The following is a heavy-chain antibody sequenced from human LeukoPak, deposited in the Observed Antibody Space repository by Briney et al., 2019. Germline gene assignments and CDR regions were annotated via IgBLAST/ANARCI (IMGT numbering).Heavy chain of an antibody. V-gene: IGHV4-30-4*01. D-gene: IGHD3-22*01. J-gene: IGHJ4*02. CDR2: IYYSGST. CDR1: GGSISSGDYY. Sequence: SQTLSLTCTVSGGSISSGDYYWSWIRQPPGKGLEWIGYIYYSGSTYYNPSLKSRVTISVDTSQNQFSLKLSSVTAADTAVYYCARVDSSGYYYRREFRYWGQGTLVTVSS. CDR3: ARVDSSGYYYRREFRY.